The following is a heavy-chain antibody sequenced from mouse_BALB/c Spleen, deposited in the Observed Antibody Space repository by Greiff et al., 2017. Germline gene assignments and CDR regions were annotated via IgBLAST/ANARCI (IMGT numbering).Heavy chain of an antibody. J-gene: IGHJ3*01. CDR3: ARDRGSWFAY. CDR1: GYAFTNYL. CDR2: INPGSGGT. Sequence: VQLQQSGAELVRPGTSVKVSCKASGYAFTNYLIEWVKQRPGQGLEWIGVINPGSGGTNYNEKFKGKATLTADKSSSTAYMQLSSLTSDDSAVYFCARDRGSWFAYWGQGTLVTVSA. V-gene: IGHV1-54*01.